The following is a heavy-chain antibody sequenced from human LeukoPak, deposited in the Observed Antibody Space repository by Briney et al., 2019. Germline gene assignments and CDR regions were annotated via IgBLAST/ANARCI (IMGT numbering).Heavy chain of an antibody. J-gene: IGHJ6*04. CDR3: ARGSDIRDYGMDV. Sequence: SETLSLTCAVYGGSFSGYYWSWIRQPPGKGLEWIGEINHSGSTNYNPSLKSRVTISVDTSKNQFSLKLSSVTAADTAVYSWARGSDIRDYGMDVWGKGTTVTVSS. D-gene: IGHD2-15*01. CDR1: GGSFSGYY. V-gene: IGHV4-34*01. CDR2: INHSGST.